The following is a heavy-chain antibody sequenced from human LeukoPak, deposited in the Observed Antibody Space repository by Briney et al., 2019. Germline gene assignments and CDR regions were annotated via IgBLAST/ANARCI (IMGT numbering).Heavy chain of an antibody. CDR2: ISSSSSYT. Sequence: PGGSLRLSWAAAGVTFGAYYVSLSRQAPGQGLGGVSYISSSSSYTNYADSVKGRFTISRDNAKNSLYLQMNSLRAEDTAVYYCARGYIVATIDYWGQGTLVTVSS. V-gene: IGHV3-11*06. D-gene: IGHD5-12*01. J-gene: IGHJ4*02. CDR1: GVTFGAYY. CDR3: ARGYIVATIDY.